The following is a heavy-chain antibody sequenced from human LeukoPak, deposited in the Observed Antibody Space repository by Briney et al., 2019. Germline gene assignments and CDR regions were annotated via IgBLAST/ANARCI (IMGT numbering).Heavy chain of an antibody. D-gene: IGHD6-19*01. Sequence: GGSLRLSCAASGFNVSRNYMSWVRQAPGKGLEWVSVIYSGGTTYYADSVKGRFTISRDNSKNTLYLQMNSLRAEDTAVYYCAKDSGIAVAGTLRAFDIWGQGTMVTVSS. V-gene: IGHV3-66*02. CDR3: AKDSGIAVAGTLRAFDI. CDR2: IYSGGTT. CDR1: GFNVSRNY. J-gene: IGHJ3*02.